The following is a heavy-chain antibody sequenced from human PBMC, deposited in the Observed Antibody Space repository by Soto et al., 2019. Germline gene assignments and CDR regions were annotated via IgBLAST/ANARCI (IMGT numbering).Heavy chain of an antibody. CDR1: GGIFSSYA. CDR2: IIPIFGTP. D-gene: IGHD2-2*01. J-gene: IGHJ6*04. V-gene: IGHV1-69*13. CDR3: ARGEYQLYYYYYEMDV. Sequence: SVKVSCKASGGIFSSYAIRWLRQAPGQGLEWMGGIIPIFGTPNYAQRFQGRVTITADASTSTAYMELSRLRSEDTAVYYCARGEYQLYYYYYEMDVGGKGTRVTSPQ.